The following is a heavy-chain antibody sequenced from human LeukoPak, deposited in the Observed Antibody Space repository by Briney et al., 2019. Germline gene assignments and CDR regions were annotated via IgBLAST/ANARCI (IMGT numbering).Heavy chain of an antibody. J-gene: IGHJ5*02. V-gene: IGHV3-11*05. CDR2: ISSSSNYT. CDR3: ARGDNSGWYGWFDP. Sequence: PGGSLRLSCAASGFTFTDFYMSWIRQAPGKGLEWVSYISSSSNYTKYADSVKGRFTISRDNAKNSLYLQMNSLRAEDTAVYYCARGDNSGWYGWFDPWGQGTLVTVSS. CDR1: GFTFTDFY. D-gene: IGHD6-19*01.